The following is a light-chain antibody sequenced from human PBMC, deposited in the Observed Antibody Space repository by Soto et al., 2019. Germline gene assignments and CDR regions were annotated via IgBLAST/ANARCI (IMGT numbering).Light chain of an antibody. CDR1: HSVSSN. CDR3: QQYNNWPRAT. V-gene: IGKV3-15*01. CDR2: RAS. Sequence: EIVMTHAPATLCVSPGERATLSFRASHSVSSNLAWYQQKPGQAPRLFMFRASSRATGVPARFSASGSGTEFNLTISSLQSEDFAVYYCQQYNNWPRATFGGGTKVDNK. J-gene: IGKJ4*01.